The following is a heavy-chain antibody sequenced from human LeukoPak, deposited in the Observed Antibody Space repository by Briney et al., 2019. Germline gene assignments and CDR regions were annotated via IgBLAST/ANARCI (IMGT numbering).Heavy chain of an antibody. CDR3: AKWGDYDILTGYYVSDF. CDR2: INWNGGST. J-gene: IGHJ4*02. D-gene: IGHD3-9*01. Sequence: GGSLRLSCAASGFTFDDYGMTWVRHAPGKGLEWVSGINWNGGSTGYADSVKGRFTISSDNAKNSLYLQMNTLRAEDTAVYYCAKWGDYDILTGYYVSDFWGQGTLVTVS. V-gene: IGHV3-20*04. CDR1: GFTFDDYG.